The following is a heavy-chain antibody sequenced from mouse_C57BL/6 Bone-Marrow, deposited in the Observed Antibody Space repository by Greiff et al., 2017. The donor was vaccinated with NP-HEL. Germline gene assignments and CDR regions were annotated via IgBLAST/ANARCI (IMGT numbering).Heavy chain of an antibody. J-gene: IGHJ4*01. CDR1: GFTFSDAW. CDR2: IRNKANNHAT. D-gene: IGHD2-1*01. CDR3: TRPYGNYSYAMDY. V-gene: IGHV6-6*01. Sequence: EVKLVESGGGLVQPGGSMKLSCAASGFTFSDAWMDWVRQSPEKGLEWVAEIRNKANNHATYYAESVNGTFTISRDDSKSSVYLQMNSLRAEDTDIYYCTRPYGNYSYAMDYWGQGTSVTVSS.